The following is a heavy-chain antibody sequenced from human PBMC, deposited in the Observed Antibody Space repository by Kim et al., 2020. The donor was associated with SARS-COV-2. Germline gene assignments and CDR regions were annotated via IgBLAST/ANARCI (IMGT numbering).Heavy chain of an antibody. CDR2: ISYDGSNK. CDR3: ASDLDFGELIDY. Sequence: GGSLRLSCAASGFTFSSYAMHWVRQAPGKGLEWVAVISYDGSNKYYADSVKGRFTISRDNSKNTLSLQMNSLRAEDTAVYYCASDLDFGELIDYWGQGTL. CDR1: GFTFSSYA. J-gene: IGHJ4*02. D-gene: IGHD3-10*01. V-gene: IGHV3-30*04.